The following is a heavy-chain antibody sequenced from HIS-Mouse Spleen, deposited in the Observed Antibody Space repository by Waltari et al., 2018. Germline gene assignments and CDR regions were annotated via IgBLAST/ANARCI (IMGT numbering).Heavy chain of an antibody. J-gene: IGHJ3*02. V-gene: IGHV1-2*02. Sequence: VQLVQSGAEVKKPGASVKVSCKASGYTFTGYYMHWVRQAPGQGLEWMGWINPNSGGTNYAQKFQGRVTMTRDTSISTAYMELSRLRSDDTAVYYCARVREVVVIHDAFDIWGQGTMVTVSS. CDR3: ARVREVVVIHDAFDI. D-gene: IGHD3-22*01. CDR2: INPNSGGT. CDR1: GYTFTGYY.